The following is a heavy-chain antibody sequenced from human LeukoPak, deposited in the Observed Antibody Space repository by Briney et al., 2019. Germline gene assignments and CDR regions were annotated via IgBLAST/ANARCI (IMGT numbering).Heavy chain of an antibody. CDR1: GYTFTGYY. D-gene: IGHD3-16*01. J-gene: IGHJ3*02. Sequence: ASVKVSCKASGYTFTGYYMRWVRQAPGQGLEWMGWINPNSGGTSYAQKFQGRVTMTRDTSISTAYMELSRLRSDDTAVYYCAREGGEGDDAFDIWGQGTMVTVSS. V-gene: IGHV1-2*02. CDR3: AREGGEGDDAFDI. CDR2: INPNSGGT.